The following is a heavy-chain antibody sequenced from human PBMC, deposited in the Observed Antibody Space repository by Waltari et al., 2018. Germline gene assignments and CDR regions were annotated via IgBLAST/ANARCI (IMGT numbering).Heavy chain of an antibody. D-gene: IGHD4-17*01. CDR1: GGTFRSYA. CDR3: AMTTSPSDAFDI. Sequence: QVQLVQSGAEVKKPGSSVKVSCQASGGTFRSYAISWVRQAPGQGLEWMGGIIPIFVTANYAQKFQGRVTITADKSTSTAYMELSSLRSEDTAVYYCAMTTSPSDAFDIWGQGTMVTVSS. V-gene: IGHV1-69*14. J-gene: IGHJ3*02. CDR2: IIPIFVTA.